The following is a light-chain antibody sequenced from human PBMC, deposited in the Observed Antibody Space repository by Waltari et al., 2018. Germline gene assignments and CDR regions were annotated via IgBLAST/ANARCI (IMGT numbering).Light chain of an antibody. CDR3: QVWDGRSGHPVV. Sequence: SYVLTQPPSVSVAPGKTATIPCGANNIGSKSVHWYQHKPGQAPVLVIFYDSDRPSGIPVRCSRSNSGNTATLTITRVEAVDEAHYYCQVWDGRSGHPVVFGTGTKVTVL. CDR1: NIGSKS. CDR2: YDS. J-gene: IGLJ1*01. V-gene: IGLV3-21*04.